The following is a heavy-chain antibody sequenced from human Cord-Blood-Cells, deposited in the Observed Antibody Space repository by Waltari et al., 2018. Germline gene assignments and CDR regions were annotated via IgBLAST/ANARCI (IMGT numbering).Heavy chain of an antibody. J-gene: IGHJ4*02. Sequence: EVQLVESGGGLVKPGGSLRLSCAASGFTFSSYSMNWVRQAPGKGLEWVSSISRSSSSIYTAGAVKGGVTSSRDNAKNSLYVQMNSLRAEDTAVYYCARDVTSGPELELPGYWGQGTLVTVSS. CDR2: ISRSSSSI. V-gene: IGHV3-21*01. D-gene: IGHD1-7*01. CDR1: GFTFSSYS. CDR3: ARDVTSGPELELPGY.